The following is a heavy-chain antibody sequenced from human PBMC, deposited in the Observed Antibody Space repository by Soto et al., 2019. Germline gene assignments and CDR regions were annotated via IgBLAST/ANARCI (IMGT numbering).Heavy chain of an antibody. D-gene: IGHD2-8*02. Sequence: SGGGVVQPGRSLRLSCAASGFTVSSYGMHWVRQAPGKGLEWVAVISRDGGTKYYADSVKGRFTISRDNSRNTLFLEMNSLRGDDMAVYYCTGEVASGYWGQGTLVTVSS. CDR3: TGEVASGY. J-gene: IGHJ4*02. CDR2: ISRDGGTK. V-gene: IGHV3-30*03. CDR1: GFTVSSYG.